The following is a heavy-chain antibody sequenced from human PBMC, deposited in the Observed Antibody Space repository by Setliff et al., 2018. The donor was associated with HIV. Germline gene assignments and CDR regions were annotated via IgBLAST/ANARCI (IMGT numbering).Heavy chain of an antibody. CDR1: GGTFNNYT. Sequence: SVKVSCKASGGTFNNYTFSWVRQAPGQGLEWLGGIIPIFGTANYAQKFQGRVTITADESTSTAYMELSSLRSEDTAVYYCARDRNGWITMVRGVKNYYYGMDVWGQGTTVTVSS. J-gene: IGHJ6*02. CDR3: ARDRNGWITMVRGVKNYYYGMDV. V-gene: IGHV1-69*13. CDR2: IIPIFGTA. D-gene: IGHD3-10*01.